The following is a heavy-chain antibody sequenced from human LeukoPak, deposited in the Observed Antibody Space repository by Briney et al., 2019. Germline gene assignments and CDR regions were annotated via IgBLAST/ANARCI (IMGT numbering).Heavy chain of an antibody. Sequence: SGGSLRLSCAAAGFTFSSYAMHWVRQAPGKGLEWVAVISYDGSNKYYAVSVKGRLTISRDNSKNTMYLQMNSLRAEDTAVYYCARVVGYYDSSADYDVVDYWGQGTLVTVSS. D-gene: IGHD3-22*01. CDR2: ISYDGSNK. J-gene: IGHJ4*02. CDR3: ARVVGYYDSSADYDVVDY. CDR1: GFTFSSYA. V-gene: IGHV3-30-3*01.